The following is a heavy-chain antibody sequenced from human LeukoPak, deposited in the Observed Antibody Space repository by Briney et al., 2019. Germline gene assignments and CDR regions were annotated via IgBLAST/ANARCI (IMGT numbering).Heavy chain of an antibody. CDR2: IYTSGST. CDR3: ARDGRGGSGSYYNGYYFDY. CDR1: GGSISSGSYY. Sequence: SETLSLTCTVSGGSISSGSYYWSWIRQPAGKGLEWIGRIYTSGSTNYNPSLKSRVTISVDTSKNQFSLKLSSVTAADTAVYYCARDGRGGSGSYYNGYYFDYWGQGTLVTVSS. V-gene: IGHV4-61*02. J-gene: IGHJ4*02. D-gene: IGHD3-10*01.